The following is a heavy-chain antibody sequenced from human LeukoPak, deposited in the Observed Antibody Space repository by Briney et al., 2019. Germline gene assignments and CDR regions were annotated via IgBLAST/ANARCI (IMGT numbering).Heavy chain of an antibody. CDR3: AREMGDWVAAGGPSYFDY. Sequence: PGGSLRLSCAASGFTFSSYSMNWVRQAPGKGLEWVSSISKSSSYIYYADSVKGRFTISRDNAKNSLYLQMNSLRAEDTAVYYCAREMGDWVAAGGPSYFDYWGQGTLVTVSS. V-gene: IGHV3-21*01. CDR1: GFTFSSYS. J-gene: IGHJ4*02. D-gene: IGHD6-13*01. CDR2: ISKSSSYI.